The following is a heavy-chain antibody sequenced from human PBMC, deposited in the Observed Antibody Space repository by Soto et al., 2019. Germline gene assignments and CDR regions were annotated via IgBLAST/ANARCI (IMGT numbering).Heavy chain of an antibody. D-gene: IGHD3-16*01. Sequence: SETLCLTCSVSGGSISGSSYYWGWIRQPPGKGLEWIGSIYYSGSTYYNPSLKSRVTISVDTSKNQFSLKLSSVTAADTAVDYGARKFEVCTILAYGGKGTLVTVSS. CDR1: GGSISGSSYY. V-gene: IGHV4-39*01. J-gene: IGHJ4*02. CDR3: ARKFEVCTILAY. CDR2: IYYSGST.